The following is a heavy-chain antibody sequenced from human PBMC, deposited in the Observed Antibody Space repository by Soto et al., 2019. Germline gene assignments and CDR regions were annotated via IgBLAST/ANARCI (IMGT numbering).Heavy chain of an antibody. CDR2: IYYSGST. D-gene: IGHD6-13*01. J-gene: IGHJ4*02. CDR1: GGSISSGDYY. V-gene: IGHV4-30-4*01. CDR3: ARDPLNSSSWEYDY. Sequence: ASETLSLTCTVSGGSISSGDYYWSWIRQPPGKGLEWIGYIYYSGSTYYNPSLKSRVTISVDTSKNQFSLKLSSVAAADTAVYYCARDPLNSSSWEYDYWGQGTQVTVSS.